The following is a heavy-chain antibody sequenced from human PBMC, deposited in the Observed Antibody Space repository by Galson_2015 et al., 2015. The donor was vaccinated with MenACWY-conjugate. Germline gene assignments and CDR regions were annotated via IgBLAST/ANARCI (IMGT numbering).Heavy chain of an antibody. CDR2: ISPGSGII. CDR1: EITFRHCG. V-gene: IGHV3-48*02. D-gene: IGHD7-27*01. Sequence: SLRLSCAASEITFRHCGMNWVRQAPGKGLEWVSYISPGSGIIYYADSAKGRFTISRDDARNSLFLQISSLRDEDTAVYYCAWGRNPTVKSMYLDYWAREPWSPSPQ. J-gene: IGHJ4*02. CDR3: AWGRNPTVKSMYLDY.